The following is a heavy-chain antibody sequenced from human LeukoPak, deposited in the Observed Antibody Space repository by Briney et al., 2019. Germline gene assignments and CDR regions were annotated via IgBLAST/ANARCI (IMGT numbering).Heavy chain of an antibody. J-gene: IGHJ4*02. CDR1: GGSISSGDYY. V-gene: IGHV4-30-4*08. CDR3: AREYGSGYDFLR. D-gene: IGHD5-12*01. CDR2: IYYSGST. Sequence: PSQTLSLTCTVSGGSISSGDYYWSWIRQPPGKGLEWIGYIYYSGSTYYNPSLKSRVTISVDTSKNQFSPKLSSVTAADTAVYYCAREYGSGYDFLRWGQGTLVTVSS.